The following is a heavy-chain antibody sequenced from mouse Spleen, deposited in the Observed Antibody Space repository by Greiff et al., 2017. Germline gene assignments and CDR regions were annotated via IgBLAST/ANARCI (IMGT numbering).Heavy chain of an antibody. V-gene: IGHV2-2*02. D-gene: IGHD1-1*01. Sequence: VQLVESGPGLVQPSQSLSITCTVSGFSLTSYGVHWVRQSPGKGLEWLGVIWSGGSTDYNAAFISRLSISKDNSKSQVFFKMNSLQANATAIYYCARSEVVGSWFAYWGQGTLVTVSA. CDR3: ARSEVVGSWFAY. CDR2: IWSGGST. CDR1: GFSLTSYG. J-gene: IGHJ3*01.